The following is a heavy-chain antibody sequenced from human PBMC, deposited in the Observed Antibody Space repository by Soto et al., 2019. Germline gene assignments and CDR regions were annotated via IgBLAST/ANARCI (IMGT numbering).Heavy chain of an antibody. CDR3: EKDQNYSNYPYYYYYYGMDV. CDR2: ISYDGSNK. J-gene: IGHJ6*02. D-gene: IGHD4-4*01. Sequence: GVSLRLSWAASGLTFSSYGMHWVRQAPGKGLEWVAVISYDGSNKYYADSVKGRFTISRDNSKNTLYLQMNSLRAEDTAVYYCEKDQNYSNYPYYYYYYGMDVWGQGPTVTVSS. V-gene: IGHV3-30*18. CDR1: GLTFSSYG.